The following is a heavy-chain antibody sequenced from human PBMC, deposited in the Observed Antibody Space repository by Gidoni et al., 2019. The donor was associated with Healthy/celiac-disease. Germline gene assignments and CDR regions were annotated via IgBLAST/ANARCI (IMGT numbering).Heavy chain of an antibody. CDR2: ISSSSSYI. V-gene: IGHV3-21*01. D-gene: IGHD6-19*01. Sequence: EVQLVESGGGLVKPGGSLRLSCAASGFTFGSYSMNWVRQAPGKGLEWVSSISSSSSYIYYADSVKGRFTISRDNAKNSLYLQMNSLRAEDTAVYYCARVLHAYSSGWIDYWGQGTLVTVSS. CDR1: GFTFGSYS. J-gene: IGHJ4*02. CDR3: ARVLHAYSSGWIDY.